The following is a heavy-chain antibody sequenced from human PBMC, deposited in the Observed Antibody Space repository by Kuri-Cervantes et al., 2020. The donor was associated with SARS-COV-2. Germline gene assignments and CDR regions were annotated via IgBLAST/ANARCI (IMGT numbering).Heavy chain of an antibody. Sequence: SCAVSGVSVTGGTYYWAWIRQPAGKGLEWIGHLDTSGSPTYNPSLKSRVTISLDMSNNQVSLRLTSATAADTAVYYCARQGALSWGYYFDYWGQGTLVTVSS. CDR3: ARQGALSWGYYFDY. CDR2: LDTSGSP. D-gene: IGHD7-27*01. V-gene: IGHV4-61*09. CDR1: GVSVTGGTYY. J-gene: IGHJ4*02.